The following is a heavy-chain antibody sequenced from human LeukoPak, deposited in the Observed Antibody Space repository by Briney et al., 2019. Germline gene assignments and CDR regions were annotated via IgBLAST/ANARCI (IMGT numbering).Heavy chain of an antibody. D-gene: IGHD6-19*01. Sequence: PSETLSLTCTVSNYSISSNYYWGWIRQPPGKGLEWIATIYHRGGTFYNPSLKSRVTISLDTSKNQCSLTLSSVTAADTAVYYCAREAVSGTGYFDYWGQGTLVTVSS. J-gene: IGHJ4*02. V-gene: IGHV4-38-2*02. CDR2: IYHRGGT. CDR1: NYSISSNYY. CDR3: AREAVSGTGYFDY.